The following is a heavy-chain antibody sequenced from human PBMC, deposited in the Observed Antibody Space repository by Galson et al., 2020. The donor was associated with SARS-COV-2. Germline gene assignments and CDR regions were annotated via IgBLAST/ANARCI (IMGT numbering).Heavy chain of an antibody. CDR3: ARVVRGVILGVSNGYFDL. CDR2: ISYDGSNE. Sequence: QLGESLKISCAASGFTFRSYGMHWVRQAPGKGLEWVAAISYDGSNEYYADSVKGRFTISRDNSNNTLYLQMNSLRPEDTTVYSCARVVRGVILGVSNGYFDLWGRGILVTVSS. CDR1: GFTFRSYG. J-gene: IGHJ2*01. D-gene: IGHD3-10*02. V-gene: IGHV3-30*19.